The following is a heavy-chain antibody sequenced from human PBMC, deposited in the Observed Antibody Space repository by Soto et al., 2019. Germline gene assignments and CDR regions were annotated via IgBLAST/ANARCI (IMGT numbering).Heavy chain of an antibody. J-gene: IGHJ4*02. CDR3: ARSSGDGYKYYFDY. Sequence: GSLRLSCAASGFTFSSYDMHWVRQATGKGLEWVSAIGTAGDTYYPGSVKGRFTISRENAKNSLYLQMNSLRAGDTAVYYCARSSGDGYKYYFDYWGQGTLVTVSS. CDR2: IGTAGDT. CDR1: GFTFSSYD. D-gene: IGHD5-12*01. V-gene: IGHV3-13*01.